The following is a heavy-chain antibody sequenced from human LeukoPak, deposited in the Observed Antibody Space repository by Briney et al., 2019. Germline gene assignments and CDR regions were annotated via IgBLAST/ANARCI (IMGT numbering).Heavy chain of an antibody. D-gene: IGHD3-22*01. CDR2: INQDGSEK. V-gene: IGHV3-7*01. J-gene: IGHJ6*03. CDR1: GFTFSTYW. Sequence: PGGSLRLSCAASGFTFSTYWMTWVRQAPGKGLEWVANINQDGSEKYFVDSVKGRFTISRDNAKNSLYLQMNSLRAEDTAVYYCARAPKNYYLYYYYIDVWGKGTTVTISS. CDR3: ARAPKNYYLYYYYIDV.